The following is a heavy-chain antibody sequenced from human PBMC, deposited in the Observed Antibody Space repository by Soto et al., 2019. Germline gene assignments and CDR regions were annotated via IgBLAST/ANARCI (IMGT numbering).Heavy chain of an antibody. J-gene: IGHJ4*02. CDR1: GFSLSTYGVG. CDR3: AHRGRYDYDSSGYYHYFDY. CDR2: IYWDDDK. Sequence: QITLKESGPPLVKPTQTLTLTCTFSGFSLSTYGVGVGWIRQPPGRALEWLALIYWDDDKRYTPSLKSRLTITKDTSKTHVVLTMTNMDPVDTATYYCAHRGRYDYDSSGYYHYFDYWGQGTLVTVSS. D-gene: IGHD3-22*01. V-gene: IGHV2-5*02.